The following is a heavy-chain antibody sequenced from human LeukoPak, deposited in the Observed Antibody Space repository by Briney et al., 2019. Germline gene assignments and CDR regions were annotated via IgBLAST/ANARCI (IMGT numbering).Heavy chain of an antibody. V-gene: IGHV4-31*03. CDR2: IYYSGST. CDR3: ARGNYCGGDCYDY. Sequence: SETLSLPCTVSGGSISSGGYYWSWIRQHPGKGLEWIGYIYYSGSTYYNPSLKSRVTISVDTSKNQFSLKLSSVTAADTAVYYCARGNYCGGDCYDYWGQGTLVTVSS. J-gene: IGHJ4*02. CDR1: GGSISSGGYY. D-gene: IGHD2-21*01.